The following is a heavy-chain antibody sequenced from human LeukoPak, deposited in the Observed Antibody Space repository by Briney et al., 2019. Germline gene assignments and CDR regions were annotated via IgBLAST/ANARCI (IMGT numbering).Heavy chain of an antibody. CDR2: IYPGDSDT. D-gene: IGHD5-18*01. V-gene: IGHV5-51*01. CDR3: ARHLGYNYGNFDY. J-gene: IGHJ4*02. CDR1: GYSFTNYW. Sequence: GESLKISCTVSGYSFTNYWIGWVRQMPGKGLEWMGIIYPGDSDTRYSPSFQGQVTISADKSISTAYLQWSSLKASDTAMYYCARHLGYNYGNFDYWGQGTLVTVSS.